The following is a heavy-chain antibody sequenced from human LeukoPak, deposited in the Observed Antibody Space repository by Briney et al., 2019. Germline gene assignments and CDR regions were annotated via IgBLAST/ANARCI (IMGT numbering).Heavy chain of an antibody. CDR1: GFTFSSYA. CDR3: AREYSSGWYGGGVRAFDI. CDR2: ISYDGSNK. V-gene: IGHV3-30-3*01. Sequence: GGSLRLSCAASGFTFSSYAMHWVRQAPGKGLEWVAVISYDGSNKYYADSVKGRFTNSRDNSKNTLYLQMNSLRAEDTAVYYCAREYSSGWYGGGVRAFDIWGQGTMVTVSS. D-gene: IGHD6-19*01. J-gene: IGHJ3*02.